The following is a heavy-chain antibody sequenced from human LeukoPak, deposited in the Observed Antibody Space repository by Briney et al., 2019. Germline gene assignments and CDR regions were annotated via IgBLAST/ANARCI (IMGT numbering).Heavy chain of an antibody. CDR2: INPNSGGT. CDR3: ARDQKSGWYSDY. V-gene: IGHV1-2*02. J-gene: IGHJ4*02. CDR1: GYTFTGYY. D-gene: IGHD6-19*01. Sequence: ASVKVSCKASGYTFTGYYMHWVRQAPGQGLEWMGWINPNSGGTNYAQKFQGRVTMTRDTSISTAYMELCRLRSDDTAVYYCARDQKSGWYSDYWGQGTLVTVSS.